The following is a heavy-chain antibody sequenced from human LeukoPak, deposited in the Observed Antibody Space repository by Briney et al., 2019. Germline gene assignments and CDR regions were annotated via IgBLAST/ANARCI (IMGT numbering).Heavy chain of an antibody. J-gene: IGHJ6*03. D-gene: IGHD4-23*01. CDR2: INHGGST. V-gene: IGHV4-34*01. Sequence: PSETLSLTCAVYAGSFSGYYWSWIRQPPGKGREWIGEINHGGSTNYHPTLKRRVTIPVDTSKNQFSLKLSSVTAADTAVYYCARGGGTVVTRRPSRYYMDVWGKGTTVTVSS. CDR3: ARGGGTVVTRRPSRYYMDV. CDR1: AGSFSGYY.